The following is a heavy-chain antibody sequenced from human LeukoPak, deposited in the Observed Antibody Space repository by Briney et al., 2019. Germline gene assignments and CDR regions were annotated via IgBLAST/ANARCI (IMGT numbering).Heavy chain of an antibody. J-gene: IGHJ4*02. CDR1: GGSISSYY. V-gene: IGHV4-59*01. CDR3: VRGGSYDWGAFDY. Sequence: SETLSLTCTVSGGSISSYYWSWIRQPPGKGLEWIGFISYSGGTGYRPSLKSRVTISLDTSKNQFSLKLSSVTAADTAVYYCVRGGSYDWGAFDYWGQGTLVTVSS. D-gene: IGHD5-12*01. CDR2: ISYSGGT.